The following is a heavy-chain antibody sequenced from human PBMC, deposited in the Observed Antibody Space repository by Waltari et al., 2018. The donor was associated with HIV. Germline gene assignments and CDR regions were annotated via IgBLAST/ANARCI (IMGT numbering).Heavy chain of an antibody. D-gene: IGHD3-3*01. CDR1: GFTFDDYA. CDR3: AKGQEWLLYANFDY. J-gene: IGHJ4*02. V-gene: IGHV3-9*01. CDR2: ISWNSGSI. Sequence: EVQLVESGGGLVQPGRSLRLSCAASGFTFDDYAMHWVRPAPGKGLEWVSGISWNSGSIGYADSVKGRFTISRDNAKNSLYLQMNSLRAEDTALYYCAKGQEWLLYANFDYWGQGTLVTVSS.